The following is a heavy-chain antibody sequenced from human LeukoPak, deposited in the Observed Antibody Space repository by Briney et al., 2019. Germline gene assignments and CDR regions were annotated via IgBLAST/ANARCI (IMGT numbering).Heavy chain of an antibody. D-gene: IGHD3-22*01. J-gene: IGHJ4*02. Sequence: GGSLRLSCAASGFTFSSYEMNWVRQAPGGGLEWVSYITSSGSTIYYADSVKGRFTLSRATTKNSLYMQMYSLRAEDTAVYYCASLDSSGYWGQGTLVTVSS. CDR1: GFTFSSYE. V-gene: IGHV3-48*03. CDR3: ASLDSSGY. CDR2: ITSSGSTI.